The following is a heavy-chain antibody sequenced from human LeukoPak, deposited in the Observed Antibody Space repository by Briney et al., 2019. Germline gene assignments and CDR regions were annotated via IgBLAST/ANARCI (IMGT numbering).Heavy chain of an antibody. Sequence: GGSLRLSCAASGFTFSSYWMSCVRQAPGRGLEWVANIKQDGSEKYYVDSVKRRLTISRDNAKNSLYLQMNSLRAEDTAVYYCARRVVREFDYWGQGTLVTVSS. V-gene: IGHV3-7*01. CDR1: GFTFSSYW. CDR3: ARRVVREFDY. CDR2: IKQDGSEK. J-gene: IGHJ4*02. D-gene: IGHD3-10*01.